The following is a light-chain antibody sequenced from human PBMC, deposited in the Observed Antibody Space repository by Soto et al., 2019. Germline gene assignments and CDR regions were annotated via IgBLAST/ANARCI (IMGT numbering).Light chain of an antibody. V-gene: IGKV3-20*01. J-gene: IGKJ3*01. CDR3: QQYSNSPPEFT. CDR2: GAS. CDR1: QSISSRY. Sequence: EIVLTQSPGTLSLSPGERATLSCRASQSISSRYLAWYQQRPGQAPRLLIFGASYRATGIPDRFSGSGSGTDFTLTISRLEPEDFAVYYCQQYSNSPPEFTFGPGTRLDSK.